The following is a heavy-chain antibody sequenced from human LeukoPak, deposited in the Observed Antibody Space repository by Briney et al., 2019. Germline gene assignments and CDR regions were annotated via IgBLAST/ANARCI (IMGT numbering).Heavy chain of an antibody. Sequence: GGSLRLSCAASGFTFSSYWMHWVRQAPGKGLEWVSVIYSGGSTYYADSVKGRFTISRDNSKNTLYLQMNSLRAEDTAVYYCARDRHYGMDVWGQGTTVTVSS. CDR2: IYSGGST. J-gene: IGHJ6*02. V-gene: IGHV3-53*01. CDR1: GFTFSSYW. CDR3: ARDRHYGMDV.